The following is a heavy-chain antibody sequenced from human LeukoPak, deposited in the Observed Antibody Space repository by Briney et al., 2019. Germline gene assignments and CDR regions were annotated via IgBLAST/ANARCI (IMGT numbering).Heavy chain of an antibody. CDR2: INPSGGST. CDR1: GYTLIGYY. CDR3: ARDNGGLLDY. D-gene: IGHD3-10*01. V-gene: IGHV1-2*02. J-gene: IGHJ4*02. Sequence: ASVKVSCKASGYTLIGYYIHWVRQAPGQGLEWMGIINPSGGSTSYAQKFQGRVTMTRDTSISTAYMELSRLRSDDTAVYYCARDNGGLLDYWGQGTLVTVSS.